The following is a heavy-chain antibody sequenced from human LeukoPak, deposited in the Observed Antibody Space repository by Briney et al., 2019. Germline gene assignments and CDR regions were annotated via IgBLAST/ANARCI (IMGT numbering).Heavy chain of an antibody. CDR1: GGSISSYD. V-gene: IGHV4-59*08. Sequence: SETLSLICTASGGSISSYDWSWIRQPPGKGLEWMGYIYYSGSTKYNSSLKSRVTISLDTSKNQFSLKLSSVTAADTAVYYCARLSSGYYWDSWGQGTLVTVSS. CDR3: ARLSSGYYWDS. D-gene: IGHD3-22*01. J-gene: IGHJ4*02. CDR2: IYYSGST.